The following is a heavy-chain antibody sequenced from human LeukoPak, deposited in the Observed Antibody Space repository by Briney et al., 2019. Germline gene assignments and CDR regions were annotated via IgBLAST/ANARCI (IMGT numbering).Heavy chain of an antibody. Sequence: GGSLRLSCTASGFTFSGYSMNWIRQAPGKGLEWVSSFGTRSTSIYHADSVKGRFTISRDNSKNTLYLQMNRLRAEDTAVYYCAKDNGGNQNWYFDLWGRGTLVTVSS. V-gene: IGHV3-21*04. J-gene: IGHJ2*01. CDR1: GFTFSGYS. CDR2: FGTRSTSI. D-gene: IGHD4-23*01. CDR3: AKDNGGNQNWYFDL.